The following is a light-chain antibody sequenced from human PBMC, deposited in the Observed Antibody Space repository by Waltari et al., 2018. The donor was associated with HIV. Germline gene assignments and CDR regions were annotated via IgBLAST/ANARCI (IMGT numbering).Light chain of an antibody. Sequence: EIVLTQSPGTLSLSPGERATLSCRASQSVSSSNLPWYQQKPGQAPGLLIYGASSRATGIPDRCSCSGSGTDFTLTISRLEPEDFAVYYCQQYGSSPTTFGQGTRLEIK. V-gene: IGKV3-20*01. CDR3: QQYGSSPTT. CDR2: GAS. CDR1: QSVSSSN. J-gene: IGKJ5*01.